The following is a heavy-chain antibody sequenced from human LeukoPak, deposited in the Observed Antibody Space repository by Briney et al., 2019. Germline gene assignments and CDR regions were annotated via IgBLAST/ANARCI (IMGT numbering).Heavy chain of an antibody. D-gene: IGHD2-15*01. V-gene: IGHV4-34*01. CDR2: INHSGST. CDR3: ARGGDRNCSGGSCSHFDY. J-gene: IGHJ4*02. Sequence: PSETLSLTCAVYGGSFSGYYWSWIRQPPGKGLEWIGEINHSGSTNYNPSLKSRVTISVDTSKNQFSLKLSSVTAADTAVCYCARGGDRNCSGGSCSHFDYWGQGTLVTVSS. CDR1: GGSFSGYY.